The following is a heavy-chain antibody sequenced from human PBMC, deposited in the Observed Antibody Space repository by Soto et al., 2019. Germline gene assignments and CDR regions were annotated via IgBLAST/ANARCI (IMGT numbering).Heavy chain of an antibody. CDR3: ARTGSLEWLPWEY. V-gene: IGHV1-46*01. Sequence: ASVKVSCKASGYTFTSYYMHWFRQARGQGLEWMGIINPSGGSTSYAQKFQGRVTMTRDTSTSTVYMELSRLRSEDTAVYYCARTGSLEWLPWEYWGQGTMVTVSS. CDR1: GYTFTSYY. D-gene: IGHD3-3*01. J-gene: IGHJ4*02. CDR2: INPSGGST.